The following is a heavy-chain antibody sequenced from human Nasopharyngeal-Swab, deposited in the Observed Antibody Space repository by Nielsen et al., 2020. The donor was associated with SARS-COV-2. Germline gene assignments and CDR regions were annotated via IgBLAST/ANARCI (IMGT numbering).Heavy chain of an antibody. CDR2: IKQDGSEK. Sequence: WIRQPPGKGLEWVANIKQDGSEKYYVDSVKGRFTISRDNAKNSLYLQMNSLRAEDTAVYYCARDLIITFGGVLMDVWGQGTTVTVSS. CDR3: ARDLIITFGGVLMDV. J-gene: IGHJ6*02. V-gene: IGHV3-7*01. D-gene: IGHD3-16*01.